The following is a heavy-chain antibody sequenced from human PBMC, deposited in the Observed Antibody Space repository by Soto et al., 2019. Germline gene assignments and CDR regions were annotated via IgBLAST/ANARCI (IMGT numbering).Heavy chain of an antibody. CDR1: EFTFNNYW. J-gene: IGHJ6*02. Sequence: EVQLVESGGGLVQPGGSLRLSCAASEFTFNNYWMHWVRQVPGKGLEWVSRINTDGSTTNYADSVMGRVTISRDNADNTLYLQMNSLRAEDTAVYYCARGIYLKYCLDFWGQGVTFTVSS. CDR3: ARGIYLKYCLDF. CDR2: INTDGSTT. V-gene: IGHV3-74*01. D-gene: IGHD3-16*02.